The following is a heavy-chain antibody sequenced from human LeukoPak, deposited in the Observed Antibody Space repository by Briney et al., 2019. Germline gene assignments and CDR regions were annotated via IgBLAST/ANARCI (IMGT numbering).Heavy chain of an antibody. Sequence: GGSLRLSCAASGFTFSDYYMSWIRQAPGKELEWVSYISSSGSTIYYADSVKGRFTISRDNAKNSLYLQMNSLRAEDTAVYYCARELDYYDSSGYYSAHGMDVWGQGTTVTVSS. V-gene: IGHV3-11*01. D-gene: IGHD3-22*01. CDR1: GFTFSDYY. CDR2: ISSSGSTI. CDR3: ARELDYYDSSGYYSAHGMDV. J-gene: IGHJ6*02.